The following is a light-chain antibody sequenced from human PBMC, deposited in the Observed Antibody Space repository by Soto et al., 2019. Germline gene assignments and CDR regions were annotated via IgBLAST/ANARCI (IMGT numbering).Light chain of an antibody. CDR2: EGR. J-gene: IGLJ2*01. Sequence: QSALTQPASVSGAPGQSITISCTGTSSDVGNYNLVSWYQQQPATAPQLMIYEGRKRPSGASNRFSCSKSGNTASLTISGLHAEEEADYCCSSDAGSSTGVFGGGTKLTVL. V-gene: IGLV2-23*01. CDR1: SSDVGNYNL. CDR3: SSDAGSSTGV.